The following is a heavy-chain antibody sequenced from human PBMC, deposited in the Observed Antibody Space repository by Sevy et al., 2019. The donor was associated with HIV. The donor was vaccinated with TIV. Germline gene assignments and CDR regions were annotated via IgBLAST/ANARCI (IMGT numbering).Heavy chain of an antibody. CDR2: ISSSSSYI. J-gene: IGHJ4*02. Sequence: GGSLRLSCAASGFTFSSYSMNWVRQAPGKGLEWVSSISSSSSYIYYADSVKGRFTISRDNAKNSLYLEMNSLRAEDTAVYYCARDDRPSGWLFDYWGQGTLVTVSS. CDR3: ARDDRPSGWLFDY. D-gene: IGHD6-19*01. CDR1: GFTFSSYS. V-gene: IGHV3-21*01.